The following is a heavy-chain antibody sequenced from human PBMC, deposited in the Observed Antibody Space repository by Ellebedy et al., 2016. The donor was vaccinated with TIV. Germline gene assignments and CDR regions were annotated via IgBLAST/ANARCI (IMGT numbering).Heavy chain of an antibody. J-gene: IGHJ2*01. CDR3: ARASFYDVDLSGWYFDL. V-gene: IGHV3-66*01. CDR2: IYTDDTT. D-gene: IGHD3-10*02. Sequence: GESLKISCAASKFTVTYNYMNWVRQAPGKGPEWVSGIYTDDTTYYADSVKGRFTISRDNPKTTLYLQMNSLRTEDTAVYYCARASFYDVDLSGWYFDLWGRGTLITVSS. CDR1: KFTVTYNY.